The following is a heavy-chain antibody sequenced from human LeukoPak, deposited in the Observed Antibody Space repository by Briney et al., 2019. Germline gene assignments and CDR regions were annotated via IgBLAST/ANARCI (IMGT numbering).Heavy chain of an antibody. Sequence: ASVKVSCKASGYTFTSYGISWVRQAPGQGLEWMGWISAYNGNTNYAQKLQGRVTMTTDTSTSTAYMELGSLRSDDTVVYYCARDRVYDSSGYYYCPGDYWGQGTLVTVPS. J-gene: IGHJ4*02. CDR2: ISAYNGNT. D-gene: IGHD3-22*01. CDR1: GYTFTSYG. CDR3: ARDRVYDSSGYYYCPGDY. V-gene: IGHV1-18*01.